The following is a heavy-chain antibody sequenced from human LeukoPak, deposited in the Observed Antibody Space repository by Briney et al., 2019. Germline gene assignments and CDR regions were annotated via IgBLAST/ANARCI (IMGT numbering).Heavy chain of an antibody. Sequence: GGSLRLSCAASGFTFSSYSMNWVRQPPGRGLEWVSSISSSSTYIHYADSVKGRFTISRDNAKNSLYLQMNSLSAEDTAVYYCARDNYGGNSDYWGQGTLVTVSS. J-gene: IGHJ4*02. D-gene: IGHD4-23*01. CDR1: GFTFSSYS. V-gene: IGHV3-21*01. CDR2: ISSSSTYI. CDR3: ARDNYGGNSDY.